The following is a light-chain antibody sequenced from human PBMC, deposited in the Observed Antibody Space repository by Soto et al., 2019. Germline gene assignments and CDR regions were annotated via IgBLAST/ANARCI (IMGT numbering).Light chain of an antibody. J-gene: IGKJ4*01. CDR3: QQPYSYPLT. V-gene: IGKV3-15*01. CDR1: QSVGIN. Sequence: ETVMTQSPATLSVSPGERITLSCRASQSVGINLAWYQQKPGQAPRLLIYAASSRATSIPARFIGDGSGTEFTLTISSLQSEDFAVYYCQQPYSYPLTFGGGTKVEIK. CDR2: AAS.